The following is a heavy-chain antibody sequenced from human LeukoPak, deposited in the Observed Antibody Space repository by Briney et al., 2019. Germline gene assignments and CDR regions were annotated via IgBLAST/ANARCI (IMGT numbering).Heavy chain of an antibody. CDR3: AREDIVVVVAATGAFDI. Sequence: PSETLSLTCTVSGYSISSGHYWGWIRQPPGKGLEWIGGIYHSGSTYYNPSLKSRVTISVDMSKNQFSLKLSSVTAADTAVYYCAREDIVVVVAATGAFDIWGQGTMVTVSS. D-gene: IGHD2-15*01. V-gene: IGHV4-38-2*02. J-gene: IGHJ3*02. CDR1: GYSISSGHY. CDR2: IYHSGST.